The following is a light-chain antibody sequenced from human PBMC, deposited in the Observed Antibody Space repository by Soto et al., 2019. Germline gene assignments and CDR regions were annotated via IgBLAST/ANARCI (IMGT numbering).Light chain of an antibody. Sequence: QLVLTQSPSASASLGASVKLTCTLSSGHSSYAIAWHQQQPEKGPRYLMKRNSDGSHSQGDGIPDRFAGSSSGAERYLTISSLQSEDEADYDCQPWGTGIPNVLFGGGTKVTVL. CDR1: SGHSSYA. J-gene: IGLJ2*01. CDR3: QPWGTGIPNVL. CDR2: RNSDGSH. V-gene: IGLV4-69*01.